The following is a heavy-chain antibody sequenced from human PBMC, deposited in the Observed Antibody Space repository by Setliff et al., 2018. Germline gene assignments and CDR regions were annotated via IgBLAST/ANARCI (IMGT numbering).Heavy chain of an antibody. CDR3: AGGARYFDWLFDPDYYFDY. Sequence: SETLSLTCAVYGGSFSGYYWSWIRQPPGKGLEWIGEINHSGSTNYNPSLKSRVTISVDTSKNQFSLKLSSVTAADTAVYYCAGGARYFDWLFDPDYYFDYWGQGTLVTVSS. CDR2: INHSGST. CDR1: GGSFSGYY. D-gene: IGHD3-9*01. V-gene: IGHV4-34*01. J-gene: IGHJ4*02.